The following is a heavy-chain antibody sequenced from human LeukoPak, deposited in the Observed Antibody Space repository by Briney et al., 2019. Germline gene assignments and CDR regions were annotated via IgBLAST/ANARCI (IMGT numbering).Heavy chain of an antibody. CDR2: ISGSGGST. CDR1: GFTFSSYA. J-gene: IGHJ4*02. V-gene: IGHV3-23*01. Sequence: GGSLRLSCAASGFTFSSYAMSWVRQAPGKGLEWVSSISGSGGSTYYADSVKGRFTISRDNSKNTLYLQMNSLRAEDTAVYYCAKVDGDYRRYPDYWGQGTLVTVSS. D-gene: IGHD4-17*01. CDR3: AKVDGDYRRYPDY.